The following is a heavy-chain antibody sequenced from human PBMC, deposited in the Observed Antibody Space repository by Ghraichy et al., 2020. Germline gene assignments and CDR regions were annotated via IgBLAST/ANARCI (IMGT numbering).Heavy chain of an antibody. J-gene: IGHJ3*01. CDR3: ARAPYDDDGFYDDGFDV. Sequence: SETLSLTCAVSGGSISSGSFSWSWIRQPPRKGLEWIGYIYHSGTTYYNPSLKSRVTISLDDSKNQFSLKLSSVTAADTAVYYCARAPYDDDGFYDDGFDVWGQGIMFTVSS. D-gene: IGHD3-22*01. CDR2: IYHSGTT. V-gene: IGHV4-30-2*01. CDR1: GGSISSGSFS.